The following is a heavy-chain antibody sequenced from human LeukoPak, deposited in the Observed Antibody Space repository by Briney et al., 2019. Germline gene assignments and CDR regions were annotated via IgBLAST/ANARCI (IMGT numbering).Heavy chain of an antibody. D-gene: IGHD5-24*01. V-gene: IGHV1-18*01. J-gene: IGHJ6*03. Sequence: ASVKVSCKASGYTFTSYAISWVRQAPGQGLEWMGWISADNGNTDYAQRFQGRVTMTTDTSTSTAYMELRSLRSDDTAVYYCARRVEMATIYYYYYYMDVWGKGTTVTISS. CDR3: ARRVEMATIYYYYYYMDV. CDR1: GYTFTSYA. CDR2: ISADNGNT.